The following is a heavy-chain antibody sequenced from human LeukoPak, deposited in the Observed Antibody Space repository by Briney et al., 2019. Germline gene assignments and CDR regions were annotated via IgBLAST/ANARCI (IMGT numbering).Heavy chain of an antibody. CDR2: TYYRSKWYS. CDR3: ARGFGGYDSSGYYYVAFDI. V-gene: IGHV6-1*01. J-gene: IGHJ3*02. CDR1: GDSVSSNSAA. D-gene: IGHD3-22*01. Sequence: SQTLSLTCAISGDSVSSNSAAWNWIRQSPSRGLEWLGRTYYRSKWYSDYAVSVKSRITINPDTSKNQFSLKLSSVTAADTAVYYCARGFGGYDSSGYYYVAFDIWGQGTMVTVSS.